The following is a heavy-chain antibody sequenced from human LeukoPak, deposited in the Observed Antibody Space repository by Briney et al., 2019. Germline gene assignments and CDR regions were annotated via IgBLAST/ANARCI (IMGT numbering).Heavy chain of an antibody. Sequence: SGGCLRLSCAASGFMFDDYAMHWVRQVPGKGLEWVSLISGDGVSRFYADSVKGRFTISRDNNNDSLSLQMNRLTTEDTAYYYCAREQFSHTSNYFDNWGQGILVTVSS. V-gene: IGHV3-43*02. J-gene: IGHJ4*02. D-gene: IGHD5-24*01. CDR2: ISGDGVSR. CDR3: AREQFSHTSNYFDN. CDR1: GFMFDDYA.